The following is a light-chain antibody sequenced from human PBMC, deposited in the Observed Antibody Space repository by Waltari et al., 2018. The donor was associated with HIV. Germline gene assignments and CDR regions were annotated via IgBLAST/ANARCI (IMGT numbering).Light chain of an antibody. CDR3: QQHFSTPWT. CDR1: QNILDISNNKNY. J-gene: IGKJ1*01. CDR2: WAS. V-gene: IGKV4-1*01. Sequence: DIVMTQSPDSLAVSVGERATINCKSSQNILDISNNKNYLTWYQQKPGQSPKLLSYWASTRESGVPDRFRGSGSGTDFTLTISSLQAEDVAVYYCQQHFSTPWTFGQGTKVGIK.